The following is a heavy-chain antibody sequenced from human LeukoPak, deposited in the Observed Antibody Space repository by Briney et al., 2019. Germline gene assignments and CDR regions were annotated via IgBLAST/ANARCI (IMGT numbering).Heavy chain of an antibody. J-gene: IGHJ6*03. D-gene: IGHD3-10*01. V-gene: IGHV3-48*01. CDR1: GFTFSSYW. CDR2: ISTSGSSA. Sequence: GGSLRLSCSASGFTFSSYWMHWVRQAPGKGLEWVAYISTSGSSAYYTDSVQGRFTISRDNAKNSLYPQMNTLRAEDTAVYYCARDKGDYYYYYMDVWGKGTTITVSS. CDR3: ARDKGDYYYYYMDV.